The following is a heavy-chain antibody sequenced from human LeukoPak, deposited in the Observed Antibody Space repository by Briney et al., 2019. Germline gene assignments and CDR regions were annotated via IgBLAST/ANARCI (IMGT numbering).Heavy chain of an antibody. CDR3: ARDSDGDYVDAFDI. V-gene: IGHV3-48*01. CDR2: ISSSSSTI. D-gene: IGHD4-17*01. CDR1: GFTFTSYS. Sequence: GGSLRLSCAASGFTFTSYSMNWVRQAPGKGLEWVSYISSSSSTIYYADSVKGRFTISRDNAKNSLYLQMNSLRAEDTAVYYCARDSDGDYVDAFDIWGQGTMVTVSS. J-gene: IGHJ3*02.